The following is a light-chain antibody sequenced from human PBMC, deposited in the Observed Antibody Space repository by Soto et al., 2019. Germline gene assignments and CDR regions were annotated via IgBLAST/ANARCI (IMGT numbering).Light chain of an antibody. CDR2: DVT. J-gene: IGLJ1*01. V-gene: IGLV2-14*01. Sequence: QSALTQPASVSGSPGQSITVSCTGTSSDVGGYDYVSWYQQHPGNAPKLLISDVTNRPSGVSNRFSGSKSGNTASLTISGLQTEDVVDYYCTTYARSSTYVFGTGTKVTVL. CDR3: TTYARSSTYV. CDR1: SSDVGGYDY.